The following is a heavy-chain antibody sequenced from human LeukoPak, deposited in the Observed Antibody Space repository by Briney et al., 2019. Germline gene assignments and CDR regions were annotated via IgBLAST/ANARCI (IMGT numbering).Heavy chain of an antibody. D-gene: IGHD6-13*01. CDR2: ISYDGSNK. CDR1: GFTFSSYG. J-gene: IGHJ4*02. V-gene: IGHV3-30*18. CDR3: AKISSSYNNAYFDY. Sequence: GGSLRLSCAASGFTFSSYGMHWVRQAPGKGLEGGAVISYDGSNKYYADSVKGRFTISRDNSKNTLYLQMNSLRAEDTAVYYCAKISSSYNNAYFDYWGQGTLVTVSS.